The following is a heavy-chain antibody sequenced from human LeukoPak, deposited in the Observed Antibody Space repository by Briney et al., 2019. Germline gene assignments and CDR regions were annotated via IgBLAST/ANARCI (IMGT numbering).Heavy chain of an antibody. V-gene: IGHV4-34*01. CDR3: ARGSPASSSWYLSWFDP. Sequence: SETLSLTCAVYGGSFSGYYRSWIRQPPGKGLEWIGEINHSGSTNYNPSLKSRVTISVDTSKNQFSLKLSSVTAADTAVYYCARGSPASSSWYLSWFDPWGQGTLVTVSS. CDR2: INHSGST. CDR1: GGSFSGYY. D-gene: IGHD6-13*01. J-gene: IGHJ5*02.